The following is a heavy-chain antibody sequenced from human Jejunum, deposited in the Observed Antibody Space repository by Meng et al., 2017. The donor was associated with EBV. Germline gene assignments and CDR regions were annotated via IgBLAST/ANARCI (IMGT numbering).Heavy chain of an antibody. CDR2: VIPIFGTA. CDR1: GGTFTNYA. D-gene: IGHD3-16*02. CDR3: ARSFGGVLADSFDY. Sequence: QVQLVQAGAGVKKPGSSVKVSCKASGGTFTNYAFSWVRQAPGQGLEWIGGVIPIFGTANYAQKFQGRVTLTADKSTSTAYMQLSSLRSEDTAVYYCARSFGGVLADSFDYWGQGTLVTVSS. V-gene: IGHV1-69*06. J-gene: IGHJ4*02.